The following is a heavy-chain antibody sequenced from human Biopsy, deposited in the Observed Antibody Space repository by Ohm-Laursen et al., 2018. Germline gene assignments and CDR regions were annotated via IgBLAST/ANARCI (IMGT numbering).Heavy chain of an antibody. CDR2: IFYSANT. J-gene: IGHJ4*02. CDR1: GVSINGGRYY. CDR3: ARLGSGDYFPTFFDF. V-gene: IGHV4-31*03. D-gene: IGHD5-12*01. Sequence: SQTLSLTCTVSGVSINGGRYYWNWTRHHPGKGLEWIGNIFYSANTYYNPSLKSRVTISVDTSKNQFSLKLSSVTAADTAVYYCARLGSGDYFPTFFDFWGQGALVTVSS.